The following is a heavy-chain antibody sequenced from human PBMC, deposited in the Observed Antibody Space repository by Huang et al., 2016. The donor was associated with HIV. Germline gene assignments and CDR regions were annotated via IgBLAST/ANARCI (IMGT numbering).Heavy chain of an antibody. Sequence: QVRLVKSGGGVVQPGSSLRLFCVSYGFGFSRYTMHWVRQAPSQWLECVASVTHDGRNEYYVDSVKGLFTVSRDNSKNTVYLQMKSPRAEDTAVYFCAREGLQFIDSWCQGTLVGVSS. V-gene: IGHV3-30*04. D-gene: IGHD2-21*02. CDR1: GFGFSRYT. J-gene: IGHJ5*01. CDR2: VTHDGRNE. CDR3: AREGLQFIDS.